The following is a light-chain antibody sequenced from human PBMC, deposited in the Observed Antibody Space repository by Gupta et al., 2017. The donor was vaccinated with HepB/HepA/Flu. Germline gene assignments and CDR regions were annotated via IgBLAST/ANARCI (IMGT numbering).Light chain of an antibody. Sequence: SYELTQPPSVSVSLGQMARITFSGEALPKKYAYWYQQKPGQFPVLVIYKDSERPSGIPERFSGSSSGTIVTLTISGVQAEDEADYYCLSADSSGTYPVFGGGTKLTVL. V-gene: IGLV3-16*01. CDR1: ALPKKY. CDR2: KDS. J-gene: IGLJ3*02. CDR3: LSADSSGTYPV.